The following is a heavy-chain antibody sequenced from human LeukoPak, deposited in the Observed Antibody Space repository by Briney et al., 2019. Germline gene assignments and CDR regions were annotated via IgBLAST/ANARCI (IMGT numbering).Heavy chain of an antibody. CDR2: IYYSGST. CDR1: GGSISSGGYY. J-gene: IGHJ6*03. D-gene: IGHD2-21*02. Sequence: PSQTLSLTCTVSGGSISSGGYYWSWIRQHPGTGLEWIGYIYYSGSTYYNPSLKSRVTISVDTSKNQFSLKLSSVTAADTAVYYCARASKAYCGGDCYSRDLNYYYYFLDVWGKGTTVSVSS. V-gene: IGHV4-31*03. CDR3: ARASKAYCGGDCYSRDLNYYYYFLDV.